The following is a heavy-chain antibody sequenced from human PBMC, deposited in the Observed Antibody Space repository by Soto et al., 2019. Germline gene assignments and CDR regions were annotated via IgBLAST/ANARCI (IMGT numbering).Heavy chain of an antibody. V-gene: IGHV3-15*01. D-gene: IGHD1-1*01. J-gene: IGHJ6*02. CDR2: VTVKPGGGTT. Sequence: GGSLRLSCVVSGLTFRNAWMSWVRQAPGKGLEWIGRVTVKPGGGTTDYAAPVKGRFTISRDDSKDTLYLQIDSLKVGDTGVYYCAWNADYYYRMAVWGQGTTVTVSS. CDR1: GLTFRNAW. CDR3: AWNADYYYRMAV.